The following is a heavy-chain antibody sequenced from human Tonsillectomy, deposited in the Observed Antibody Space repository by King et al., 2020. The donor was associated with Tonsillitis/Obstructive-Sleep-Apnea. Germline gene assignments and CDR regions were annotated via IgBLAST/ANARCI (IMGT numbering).Heavy chain of an antibody. V-gene: IGHV3-23*04. D-gene: IGHD3-22*01. Sequence: EVQLVESGGGLVQPGGSLRLSCAASGFTFSSYAMSWVRQAPGKGLEWVSGISGGGGSTDYADSVKGRVSISRDNSKNTLYLQMNSLRAEDTAVYYCAKGVSGSGYLGDAFDIWGQGTMVTVSS. CDR2: ISGGGGST. CDR3: AKGVSGSGYLGDAFDI. CDR1: GFTFSSYA. J-gene: IGHJ3*02.